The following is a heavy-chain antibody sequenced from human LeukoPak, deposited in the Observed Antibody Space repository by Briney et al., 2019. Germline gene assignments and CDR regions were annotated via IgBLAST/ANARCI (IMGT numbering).Heavy chain of an antibody. J-gene: IGHJ3*02. CDR2: MNSDTI. CDR1: GFTFSDYS. Sequence: GGSLRLSCAASGFTFSDYSMTWIRQAPGKGLEWVSSMNSDTISYADSVKGRFTISRDNSKNTLYLQMNSLRAEDTAVYYCARARSSYGYGDAFDIWGQGTMVTVSS. D-gene: IGHD5-18*01. V-gene: IGHV3-69-1*01. CDR3: ARARSSYGYGDAFDI.